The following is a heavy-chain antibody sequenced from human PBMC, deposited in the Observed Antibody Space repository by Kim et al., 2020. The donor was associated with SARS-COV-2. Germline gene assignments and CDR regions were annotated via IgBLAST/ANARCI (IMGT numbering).Heavy chain of an antibody. CDR3: AKVVVMDDYNYYYYYGMDV. Sequence: GGSLRLSCVASGFTFDIYAMTWVRQAPGKGLEWVSVISGGGVNKFYADSVRGRFTISRDNSKNPLFLQMNSLRDEDTAIFYCAKVVVMDDYNYYYYYGMDVWGQGTTVTVSS. CDR1: GFTFDIYA. J-gene: IGHJ6*02. CDR2: ISGGGVNK. D-gene: IGHD3-16*01. V-gene: IGHV3-23*01.